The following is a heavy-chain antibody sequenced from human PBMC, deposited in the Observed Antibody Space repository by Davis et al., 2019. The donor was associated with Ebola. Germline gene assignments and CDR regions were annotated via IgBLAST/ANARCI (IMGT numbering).Heavy chain of an antibody. CDR3: ARQGSYDFWSGYYGNY. CDR1: GYSFATYW. D-gene: IGHD3-3*01. Sequence: GESLKISCKGSGYSFATYWIGWVRQMSGKGLEWMGIIYPGDSDTRYSPSFQGQVTISADKSISTAYLQWSSLKASDTAMYYCARQGSYDFWSGYYGNYWGQGTLVTVSS. J-gene: IGHJ4*02. CDR2: IYPGDSDT. V-gene: IGHV5-51*01.